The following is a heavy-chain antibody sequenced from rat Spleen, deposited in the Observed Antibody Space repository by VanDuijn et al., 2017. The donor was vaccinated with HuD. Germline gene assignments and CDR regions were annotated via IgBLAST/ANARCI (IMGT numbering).Heavy chain of an antibody. J-gene: IGHJ2*01. CDR2: IIYDGSST. Sequence: EVQLVESGGGLVQPGRSLTLSCAASGFTFSDYAMAWVRQAPKKGLEWVATIIYDGSSTYYRDSVKGRFTISRDNAKSTLSLQMDSLRSEDTATYYCARRHYGYTDYFDYWGQGVMVTVSS. V-gene: IGHV5-7*01. D-gene: IGHD1-9*01. CDR1: GFTFSDYA. CDR3: ARRHYGYTDYFDY.